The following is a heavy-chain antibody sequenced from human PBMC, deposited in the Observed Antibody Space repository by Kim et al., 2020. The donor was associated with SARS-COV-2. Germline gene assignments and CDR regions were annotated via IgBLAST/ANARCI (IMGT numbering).Heavy chain of an antibody. CDR1: GYTFTSYG. Sequence: ASVKVSCKASGYTFTSYGISWVRQAPGQGLEWMGWISAYNGNTNYAQKLQGRVTMTTDTSTSTAYMELRSLRSDDTAVYYCARDYQWLARRVDAFDIWGQGTMVTVSS. CDR3: ARDYQWLARRVDAFDI. D-gene: IGHD6-19*01. CDR2: ISAYNGNT. V-gene: IGHV1-18*01. J-gene: IGHJ3*02.